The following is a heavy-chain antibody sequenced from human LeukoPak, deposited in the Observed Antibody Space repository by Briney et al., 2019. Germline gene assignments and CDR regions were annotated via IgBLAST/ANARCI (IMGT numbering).Heavy chain of an antibody. CDR1: GFTFSSYG. J-gene: IGHJ4*02. CDR3: ATNHQRGSHDY. Sequence: GGSLRLSCAASGFTFSSYGMHWVRQAPGKGLEWVAVIWYDGSNKYYADSVKGRFTISRDNSKNTLYLQMNSLRAEDTAVYYCATNHQRGSHDYWGQGTLVTVSS. V-gene: IGHV3-33*01. CDR2: IWYDGSNK. D-gene: IGHD3-16*01.